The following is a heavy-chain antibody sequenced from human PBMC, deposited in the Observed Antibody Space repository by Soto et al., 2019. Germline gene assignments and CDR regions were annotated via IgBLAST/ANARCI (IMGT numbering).Heavy chain of an antibody. V-gene: IGHV1-46*01. CDR1: NDSLSSHF. CDR3: AGAPSRVSSVVAAY. CDR2: INPGPNSA. J-gene: IGHJ4*02. D-gene: IGHD2-15*01. Sequence: QVQLLQSGAAVRKPGASVTVSCKASNDSLSSHFIHWVRQAPGEGLEWMGIINPGPNSASYSKEFQGRLTLTSDMRSRTVYMQLSNLRSDDTAVYYCAGAPSRVSSVVAAYWGQGTLVTVSS.